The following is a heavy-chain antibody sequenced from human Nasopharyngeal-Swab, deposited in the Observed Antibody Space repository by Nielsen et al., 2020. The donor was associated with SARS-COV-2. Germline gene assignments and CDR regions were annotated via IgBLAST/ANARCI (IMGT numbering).Heavy chain of an antibody. CDR2: IVVGSGNT. J-gene: IGHJ4*02. Sequence: WVRQASGQRLGWIGWIVVGSGNTNYAQKFQERVTITRDMSTSTAYMELSSLRSEDTAVYYCAASLPYDSSGYYSWGQGTLVTVSS. CDR3: AASLPYDSSGYYS. V-gene: IGHV1-58*01. D-gene: IGHD3-22*01.